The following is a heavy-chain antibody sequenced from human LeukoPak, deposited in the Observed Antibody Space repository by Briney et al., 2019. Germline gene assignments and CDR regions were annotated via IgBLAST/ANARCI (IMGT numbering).Heavy chain of an antibody. Sequence: SGGSLRLSCAASGFTFDDYGMSWVRQAPGKGLEWVSGINWNGGSTGYADSVKGRFTISRDNAKNSLYLQMNSLRAEDTAVYYCARGLSGSYQIDYWGQGTLVTVSS. V-gene: IGHV3-20*04. J-gene: IGHJ4*02. CDR3: ARGLSGSYQIDY. D-gene: IGHD1-26*01. CDR1: GFTFDDYG. CDR2: INWNGGST.